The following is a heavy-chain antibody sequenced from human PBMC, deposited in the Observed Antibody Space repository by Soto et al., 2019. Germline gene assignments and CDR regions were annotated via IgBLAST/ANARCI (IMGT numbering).Heavy chain of an antibody. Sequence: PGGSLRLSCAASGFTFSSYSMNWVRQAPGKGLEWVSSISSSSSYIYYADSVKGRFTISRDNAKNSLYLQMNSLRAEDTAVYYCARDGRETAARSRYYYYGMDVWGKGTTVTVSS. CDR1: GFTFSSYS. CDR2: ISSSSSYI. V-gene: IGHV3-21*01. D-gene: IGHD6-6*01. CDR3: ARDGRETAARSRYYYYGMDV. J-gene: IGHJ6*04.